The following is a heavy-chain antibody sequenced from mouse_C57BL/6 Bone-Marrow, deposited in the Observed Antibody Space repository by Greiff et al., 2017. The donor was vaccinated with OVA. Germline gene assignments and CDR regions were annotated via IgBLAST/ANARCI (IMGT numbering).Heavy chain of an antibody. V-gene: IGHV14-4*01. J-gene: IGHJ2*01. CDR2: IDPENGDT. CDR1: GFNIKDDY. CDR3: TLYYYGSSDY. Sequence: DVKLQESGAELVRPGASVKLSCTASGFNIKDDYMHWVKQRPEQGLEWIGWIDPENGDTEYASKFQGKATITADTSSNTAYLQLSSLTSEDTAVYYCTLYYYGSSDYWGQGTTLTVSS. D-gene: IGHD1-1*01.